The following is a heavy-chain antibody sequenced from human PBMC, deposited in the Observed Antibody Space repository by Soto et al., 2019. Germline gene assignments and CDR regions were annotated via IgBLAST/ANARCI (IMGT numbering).Heavy chain of an antibody. Sequence: SGGSLRLSCAASGFTFSSYAMSWVRQAPGKGLEWVSAISGSGDSTRYADSVKGRFTISRDNAENTMYLQMNYLRAEDTAVYYCARVLKSSGWDNDVFDIWGQGTMVTVSS. CDR3: ARVLKSSGWDNDVFDI. V-gene: IGHV3-23*01. J-gene: IGHJ3*02. D-gene: IGHD6-19*01. CDR1: GFTFSSYA. CDR2: ISGSGDST.